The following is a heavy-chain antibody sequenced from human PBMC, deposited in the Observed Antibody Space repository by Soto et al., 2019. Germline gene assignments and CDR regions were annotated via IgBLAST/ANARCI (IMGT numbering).Heavy chain of an antibody. Sequence: DVQLVESGGGLVQPGGSLRLACTVSGLSFSGHTMNWVRQAPGKGLEWLSYISGSSDTIYYADSVKGRFTISRDNAKNSLYLQMNSLRAEDTAIYYCASRPVGNWPGPFDYWGQGTLVTVSS. V-gene: IGHV3-48*01. CDR3: ASRPVGNWPGPFDY. CDR1: GLSFSGHT. CDR2: ISGSSDTI. J-gene: IGHJ4*02. D-gene: IGHD1-1*01.